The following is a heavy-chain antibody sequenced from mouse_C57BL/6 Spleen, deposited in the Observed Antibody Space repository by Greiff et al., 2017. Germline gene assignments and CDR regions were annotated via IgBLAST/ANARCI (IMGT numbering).Heavy chain of an antibody. Sequence: EVQGVESGGDLVKPGGSLKLSCAASGFTFSSYGMSWVRQTPDKRLEWVATISSGGSYTYYPDSVKGRFTISRDNAKNTLYLQMSSLKSEDTAMYYCARGAVVATGAMDYWGQGTSVTVSS. J-gene: IGHJ4*01. D-gene: IGHD1-1*01. CDR2: ISSGGSYT. CDR1: GFTFSSYG. V-gene: IGHV5-6*01. CDR3: ARGAVVATGAMDY.